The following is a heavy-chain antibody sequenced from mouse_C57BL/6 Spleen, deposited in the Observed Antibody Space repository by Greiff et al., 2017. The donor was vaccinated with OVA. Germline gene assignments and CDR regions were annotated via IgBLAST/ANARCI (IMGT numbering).Heavy chain of an antibody. Sequence: QVQLKESGAELVKPGASVKMSCKASGYTFTSYWLTWVKQRPGQGLEWMGDIYPGSGSTNYNEKFKSKPTLTVDTSSSTAYMLLSSLTSEYYAVYYCERQDDGSNYWYFDDWGTGTTVTVSS. V-gene: IGHV1-55*01. CDR1: GYTFTSYW. CDR2: IYPGSGST. J-gene: IGHJ1*03. CDR3: ERQDDGSNYWYFDD. D-gene: IGHD1-1*01.